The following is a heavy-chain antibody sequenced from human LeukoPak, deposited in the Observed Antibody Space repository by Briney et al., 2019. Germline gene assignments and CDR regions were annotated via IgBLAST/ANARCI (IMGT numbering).Heavy chain of an antibody. V-gene: IGHV3-48*01. J-gene: IGHJ4*02. CDR3: VRERDWNPTSLDY. CDR2: ISGSSITI. D-gene: IGHD1-1*01. CDR1: GFTFSSYG. Sequence: GGSLRLSCAASGFTFSSYGMHWVRQAPGKGLEWLSNISGSSITIYYADSVKGRFTISRDNAKNSLYLQMNSLRAEDTAVYYCVRERDWNPTSLDYWGQGTLVTVSS.